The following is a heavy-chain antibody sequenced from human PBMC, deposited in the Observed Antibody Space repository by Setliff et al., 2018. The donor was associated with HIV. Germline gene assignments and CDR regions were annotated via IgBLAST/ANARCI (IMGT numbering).Heavy chain of an antibody. D-gene: IGHD6-6*01. J-gene: IGHJ4*02. CDR2: IYHRGNT. CDR1: GGTVNSGGYY. CDR3: ARVALAGMSARPFYFDY. Sequence: SETLSLTCTVSGGTVNSGGYYWSWIRQHPGKGLEWIGFIYHRGNTHYNSSLKSRLTISVDTSKNQFSLKLNSVTAADTAVYFCARVALAGMSARPFYFDYWGQGALVTVSS. V-gene: IGHV4-31*03.